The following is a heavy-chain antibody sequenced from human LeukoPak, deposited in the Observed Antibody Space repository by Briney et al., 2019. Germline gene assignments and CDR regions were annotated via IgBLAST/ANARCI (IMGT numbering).Heavy chain of an antibody. CDR2: INYSGST. Sequence: SETLSLTCAVYGASFSGYYWSWIRQPPGKGLEWIGEINYSGSTNYNPSLKSRVTISVDTSKNQFSLKLSSVTAADTAVYYCARGQWFWCSGGHPTYLGRFWFDPWGQGTLVTVSS. J-gene: IGHJ5*02. CDR3: ARGQWFWCSGGHPTYLGRFWFDP. V-gene: IGHV4-34*01. CDR1: GASFSGYY. D-gene: IGHD2-15*01.